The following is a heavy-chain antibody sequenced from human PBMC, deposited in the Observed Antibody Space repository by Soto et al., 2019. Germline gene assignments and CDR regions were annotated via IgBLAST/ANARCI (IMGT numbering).Heavy chain of an antibody. CDR1: GGSISGYY. D-gene: IGHD6-13*01. CDR2: IYHSGST. J-gene: IGHJ4*02. V-gene: IGHV4-59*12. Sequence: SETLSLTCTVSGGSISGYYWNWIRQPPGKGLEWIGEIYHSGSTNYNPSLKSRVTISVDKSKNQFSLKLSSVTAADTAVYYCARCIAAAGPIDYWGQGTLVTVS. CDR3: ARCIAAAGPIDY.